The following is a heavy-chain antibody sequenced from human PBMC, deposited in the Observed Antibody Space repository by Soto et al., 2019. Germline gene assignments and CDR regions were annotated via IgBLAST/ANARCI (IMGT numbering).Heavy chain of an antibody. CDR2: IYYSGST. CDR1: GGSISSGGYY. J-gene: IGHJ6*02. Sequence: QVQLQESGPGPVKPSQTLSLTCTVSGGSISSGGYYWSWIRQHPGTGLEWIGYIYYSGSTYYNPSLKRRVTISVDTAKNQFSLKLSSVTAADTAVYYCARGRAIVVVPAAPPYYYGMDVWGQGTTVTVSS. V-gene: IGHV4-31*03. D-gene: IGHD2-2*01. CDR3: ARGRAIVVVPAAPPYYYGMDV.